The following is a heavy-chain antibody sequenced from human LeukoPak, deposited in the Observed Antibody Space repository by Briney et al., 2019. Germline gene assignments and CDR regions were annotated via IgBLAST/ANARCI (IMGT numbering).Heavy chain of an antibody. V-gene: IGHV1-69*06. J-gene: IGHJ6*03. CDR3: ARTVVAMGAFYYYYYMDV. D-gene: IGHD2-15*01. CDR1: GGTFSSYA. Sequence: ASVKVSCKASGGTFSSYAISWVRQAPGQGLEWMGGIIPIFGTANYAQKFQGRVTITADKSTSTAYMELSSLRSEDTAVYYCARTVVAMGAFYYYYYMDVWGKGTTVTISS. CDR2: IIPIFGTA.